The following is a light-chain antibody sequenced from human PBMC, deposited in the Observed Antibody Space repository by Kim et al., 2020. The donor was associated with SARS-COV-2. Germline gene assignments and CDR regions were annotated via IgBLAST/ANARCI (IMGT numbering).Light chain of an antibody. J-gene: IGKJ2*01. CDR3: QQYGSSRGYT. Sequence: EIVLTQSPGPLSLSPGERATLSCRASQSVRSSYLAWYQQKPGQAPRLLIYGASSRATGIPDRFSGSGSATDFTLTISRLEPEDFAVYYCQQYGSSRGYTFGQGTKLEI. CDR1: QSVRSSY. CDR2: GAS. V-gene: IGKV3-20*01.